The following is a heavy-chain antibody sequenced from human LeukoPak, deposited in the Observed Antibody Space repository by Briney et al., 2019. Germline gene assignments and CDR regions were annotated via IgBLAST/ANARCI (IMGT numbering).Heavy chain of an antibody. D-gene: IGHD6-13*01. Sequence: GGSLRLSCAASGFIFSSYAMSWVRQAPGKGLEWVSGISGSGTYTYDADSVKGRFSISRDNSKNTLYLQMNSLRAEDTAVYYCARESSGIAPFDYWGQGTLVTVSS. CDR1: GFIFSSYA. V-gene: IGHV3-23*01. CDR2: ISGSGTYT. CDR3: ARESSGIAPFDY. J-gene: IGHJ4*02.